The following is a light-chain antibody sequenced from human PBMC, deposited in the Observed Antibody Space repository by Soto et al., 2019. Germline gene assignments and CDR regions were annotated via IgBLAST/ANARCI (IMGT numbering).Light chain of an antibody. CDR1: QSIISSS. V-gene: IGKV3-20*01. CDR3: QQYGSSGT. CDR2: YAS. Sequence: EIVLTQSPCTLSLSQGERATLSCRASQSIISSSLAWYQQKPGQAPRLLISYASSRATGIPDRFSGSGSGTDFPLTISRLAHEDFAVYYCQQYGSSGTFGQGTKVDIK. J-gene: IGKJ1*01.